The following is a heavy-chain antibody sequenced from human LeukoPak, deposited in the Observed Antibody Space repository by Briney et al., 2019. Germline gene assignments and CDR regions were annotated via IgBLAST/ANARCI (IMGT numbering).Heavy chain of an antibody. D-gene: IGHD3-22*01. V-gene: IGHV3-23*01. J-gene: IGHJ4*02. CDR2: ISGSGDST. CDR1: GFTFRSYA. CDR3: AKVYYYDTSGYYSALDY. Sequence: GGSLRLSCAASGFTFRSYAMSWVRQAPGKGLEWVSAISGSGDSTYYPDSVKGRFTISRDNSKNSLYLQMNSLRTEDTALYYCAKVYYYDTSGYYSALDYWGQGTLVTVSS.